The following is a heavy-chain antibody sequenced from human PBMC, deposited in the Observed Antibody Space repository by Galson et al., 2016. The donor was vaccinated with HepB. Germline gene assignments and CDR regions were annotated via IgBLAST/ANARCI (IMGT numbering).Heavy chain of an antibody. CDR3: ARHREEDWDSYGYYYIGDY. D-gene: IGHD5-18*01. J-gene: IGHJ4*02. CDR2: ITSDSLTI. Sequence: SLRLSCAASGFSLSTYGMNWVRQAPGKGLEWLSYITSDSLTIYYADSVKARFTISRDNAKNSLYLQMNSLTDEDTAVYYCARHREEDWDSYGYYYIGDYWGQGTLVTVSS. CDR1: GFSLSTYG. V-gene: IGHV3-48*02.